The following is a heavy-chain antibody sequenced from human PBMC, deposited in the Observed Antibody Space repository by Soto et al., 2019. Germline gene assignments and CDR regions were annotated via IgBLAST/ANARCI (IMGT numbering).Heavy chain of an antibody. CDR3: AKKSGNYHYFDY. J-gene: IGHJ4*02. CDR2: FVGSGGGGGT. V-gene: IGHV3-23*01. CDR1: GFTFSNFD. D-gene: IGHD1-26*01. Sequence: GGSLRLSCVASGFTFSNFDMRWVRQAPGKGLEWISTFVGSGGGGGTWYADSVKGRFTISRDNSKNTVFLQMNSLRAEDTAVYFCAKKSGNYHYFDYWGQGILVTVSS.